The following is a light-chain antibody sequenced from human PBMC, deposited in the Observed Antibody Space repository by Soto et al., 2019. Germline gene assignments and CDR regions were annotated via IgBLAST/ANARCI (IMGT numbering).Light chain of an antibody. CDR1: QSVSSN. CDR3: QQYNNWPPWT. Sequence: EIVMTQSPGTLSVSPGEGATLSCRASQSVSSNLAWYQQKPGQAPRLLIYGASTRATGIPARFSGRGSGTEFTLTISSLQSEDFAVYYCQQYNNWPPWTFGQGTKVEIK. CDR2: GAS. V-gene: IGKV3-15*01. J-gene: IGKJ1*01.